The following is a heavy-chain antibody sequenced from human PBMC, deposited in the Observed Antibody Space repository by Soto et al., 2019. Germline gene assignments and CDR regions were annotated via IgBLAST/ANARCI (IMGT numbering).Heavy chain of an antibody. V-gene: IGHV1-18*01. J-gene: IGHJ5*02. CDR1: GYTSTSYG. CDR3: ARVSDDYGDYAIDP. D-gene: IGHD4-17*01. Sequence: GASVKVSCKASGYTSTSYGISWVRQAPGQGLEWMGWISAYNGNTNYAQKLQGRVTMTTDTSTSTAYMELRSLRSDDTAVYYCARVSDDYGDYAIDPWGQGTLVTVSS. CDR2: ISAYNGNT.